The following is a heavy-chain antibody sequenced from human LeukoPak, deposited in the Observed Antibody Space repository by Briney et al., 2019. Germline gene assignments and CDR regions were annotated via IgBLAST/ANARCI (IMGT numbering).Heavy chain of an antibody. V-gene: IGHV3-30*02. D-gene: IGHD3-10*01. CDR3: AKESVWFGESNPFDY. Sequence: GSLRLSCAASGFTFSSYGMHWVRQAPGKGLEWVAFIRYDGSNKYYTDSVKGRFTISRDNSKNTLHLQMNSLRAEDTAVYYCAKESVWFGESNPFDYWGQGTLVTVSS. J-gene: IGHJ4*02. CDR1: GFTFSSYG. CDR2: IRYDGSNK.